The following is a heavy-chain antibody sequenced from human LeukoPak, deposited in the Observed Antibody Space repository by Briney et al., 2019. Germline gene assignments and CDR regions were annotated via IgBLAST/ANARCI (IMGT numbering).Heavy chain of an antibody. CDR2: ISGGGAST. Sequence: GGSLRLSCAASGFSFSSYGMTWVRQAPGKGLEWVSSISGGGASTNSADSVKGRFTISRDNSKNTLYLQMNSLRAEDTAVYYCAKSSYYDSSGYYREYYFDHWGQGTLVTVSS. CDR1: GFSFSSYG. J-gene: IGHJ4*02. CDR3: AKSSYYDSSGYYREYYFDH. D-gene: IGHD3-22*01. V-gene: IGHV3-23*01.